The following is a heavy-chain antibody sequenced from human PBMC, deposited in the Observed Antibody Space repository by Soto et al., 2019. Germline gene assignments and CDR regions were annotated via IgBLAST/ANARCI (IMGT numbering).Heavy chain of an antibody. D-gene: IGHD6-13*01. CDR1: GGSISSGGYS. CDR3: ARGIGIAAAGLGFAP. CDR2: IYHSGST. V-gene: IGHV4-30-2*01. J-gene: IGHJ5*02. Sequence: SETLSLTCAVSGGSISSGGYSWSWIRQPPGKGLGWIGYIYHSGSTYYNPSLKSRVTISVDRSKNQFSLKLSSVTAADTAVYYCARGIGIAAAGLGFAPWGQGTLVTVSS.